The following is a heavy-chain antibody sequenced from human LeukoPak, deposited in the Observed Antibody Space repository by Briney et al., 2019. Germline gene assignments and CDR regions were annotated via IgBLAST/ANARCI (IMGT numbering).Heavy chain of an antibody. V-gene: IGHV4-59*01. D-gene: IGHD1-26*01. CDR3: AGVGSSPRNQNWFDP. J-gene: IGHJ5*02. CDR1: GVSISSYY. CDR2: IYYSGST. Sequence: SETLSLTCTVSGVSISSYYWGWLRQPPGKGLEWIGYIYYSGSTNYNPSLKSRVTISVDTSKNQFSLKLSSVTAADTAVYYCAGVGSSPRNQNWFDPWGQGTLVTVSS.